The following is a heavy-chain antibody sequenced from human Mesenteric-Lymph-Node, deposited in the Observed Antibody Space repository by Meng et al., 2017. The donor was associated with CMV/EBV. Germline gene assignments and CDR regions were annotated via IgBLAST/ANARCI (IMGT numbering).Heavy chain of an antibody. CDR3: ARGRSSVWYNYFDP. Sequence: ASVKVSCKASGYTFTGYYMHWVRQAPGQGLEWMGWINPNSGGTNYAQKFQGRVTMTRDTSISTAYVELTRLRSDDTAVYYCARGRSSVWYNYFDPWGQGTLVTVSS. J-gene: IGHJ5*02. CDR2: INPNSGGT. D-gene: IGHD6-6*01. V-gene: IGHV1-2*02. CDR1: GYTFTGYY.